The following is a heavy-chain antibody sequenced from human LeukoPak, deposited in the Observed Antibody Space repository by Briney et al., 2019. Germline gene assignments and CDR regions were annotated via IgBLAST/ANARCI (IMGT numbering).Heavy chain of an antibody. J-gene: IGHJ4*02. CDR2: ISSSSSYI. V-gene: IGHV3-21*01. Sequence: GGSLRLSCGASGFTFSNHWMSWVRQAPGKGLEWVSSISSSSSYIYYADSVKGRFTISRDNAKNSLYLQMNSLRAEDTAVYYCARPFSIAAATPLDYWGQGTLVTVSS. CDR3: ARPFSIAAATPLDY. D-gene: IGHD6-13*01. CDR1: GFTFSNHW.